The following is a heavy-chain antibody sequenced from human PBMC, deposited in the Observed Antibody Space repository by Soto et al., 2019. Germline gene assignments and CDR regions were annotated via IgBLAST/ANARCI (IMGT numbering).Heavy chain of an antibody. CDR3: ARVPDFSSSRCYSYFDF. CDR2: ISNDGSNT. D-gene: IGHD2-2*01. CDR1: GFTLSDYY. Sequence: EVQLVESGGGLVQPGGSLRLSCAASGFTLSDYYMHWARQAPGKGLVWVSRISNDGSNTDYADSVKGRFTISRDNAKNTMHLQMTSLRVEDRAEYCCARVPDFSSSRCYSYFDFWGQGTLVTVSS. V-gene: IGHV3-74*01. J-gene: IGHJ4*02.